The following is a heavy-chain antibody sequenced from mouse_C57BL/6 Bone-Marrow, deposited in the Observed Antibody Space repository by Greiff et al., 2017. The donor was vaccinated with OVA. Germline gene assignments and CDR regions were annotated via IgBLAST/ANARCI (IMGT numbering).Heavy chain of an antibody. CDR3: AILWLRNY. CDR1: GYTFTSYW. D-gene: IGHD2-2*01. CDR2: IDPSDSYT. Sequence: QVQLQQPGAELVMPGASVKLSCKASGYTFTSYWMHWVKQRPGQGLEWIGEIDPSDSYTNYNQKFKGKSTLTVDKSSSTAYMQLSSMTSEDSAVYYCAILWLRNYGGQGTTLTVSS. J-gene: IGHJ2*01. V-gene: IGHV1-69*01.